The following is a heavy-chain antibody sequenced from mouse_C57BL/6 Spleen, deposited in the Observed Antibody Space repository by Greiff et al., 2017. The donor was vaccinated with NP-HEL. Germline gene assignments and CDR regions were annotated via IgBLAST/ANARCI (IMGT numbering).Heavy chain of an antibody. Sequence: QVQLQQSGAELARPGASVKLSCKASGYTFTSYGISWVKQRTGQGLEWIGEIYPRSGNTSYNEKFKGKATLTADKSSSTAYMELRSLTSEDSAVYFCAYYRFAYWGQGTLVTVSA. V-gene: IGHV1-81*01. D-gene: IGHD1-1*01. CDR3: AYYRFAY. CDR1: GYTFTSYG. J-gene: IGHJ3*01. CDR2: IYPRSGNT.